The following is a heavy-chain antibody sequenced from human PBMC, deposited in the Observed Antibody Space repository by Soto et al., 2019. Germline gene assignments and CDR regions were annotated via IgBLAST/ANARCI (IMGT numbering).Heavy chain of an antibody. Sequence: QVHLVQSGAEVKKPGSSVKVSCKASGGTFNNYAISWLRQAPGQGLEWVGGIIPVFGTTNHAQKFQGRVTLTADESTSTAYMELSSLRSDDTAVYYCARVTNHLFSFFDFWGQGSLVTVSS. J-gene: IGHJ4*02. D-gene: IGHD3-3*01. V-gene: IGHV1-69*01. CDR2: IIPVFGTT. CDR3: ARVTNHLFSFFDF. CDR1: GGTFNNYA.